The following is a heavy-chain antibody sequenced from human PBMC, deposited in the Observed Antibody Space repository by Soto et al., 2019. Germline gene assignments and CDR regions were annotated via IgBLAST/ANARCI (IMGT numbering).Heavy chain of an antibody. CDR1: GFTFRTYS. J-gene: IGHJ5*02. Sequence: EVQLVESGGGLVKPGESLRLSCAASGFTFRTYSMNWVRQAPVKGLEWVSLISSSSSYIYYADSLKGRFTISRDNAKNSLYLEMNNRRAEDTAVYYWARFVSATAINDLWGQGTLVTVSS. CDR3: ARFVSATAINDL. CDR2: ISSSSSYI. D-gene: IGHD2-21*02. V-gene: IGHV3-21*01.